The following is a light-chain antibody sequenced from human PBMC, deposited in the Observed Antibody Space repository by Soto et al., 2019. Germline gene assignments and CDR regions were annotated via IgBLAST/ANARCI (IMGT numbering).Light chain of an antibody. J-gene: IGKJ2*01. Sequence: EIVLTQSPATLSLSPGERATLSCRASQSVSSYLVWYQQKPGQAPRLLIYDASNRATGIPARFSGSGSGTDFTLTISTLEPEDFAVYYCQQHSNWPTFGQGTKLEIK. CDR1: QSVSSY. CDR2: DAS. CDR3: QQHSNWPT. V-gene: IGKV3-11*01.